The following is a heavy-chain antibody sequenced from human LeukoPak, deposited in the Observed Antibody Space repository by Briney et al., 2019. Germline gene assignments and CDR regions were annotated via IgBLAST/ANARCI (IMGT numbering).Heavy chain of an antibody. CDR2: INHSGST. V-gene: IGHV4-34*01. CDR3: ATLRDAFDI. J-gene: IGHJ3*02. Sequence: PPETLSLTCAVYGGSFSGYYWSWIRQPPGKGLEWIGEINHSGSTNYNPSLRSRVTISVDKSKNQFSLKLSSVTAADTAVYYCATLRDAFDIWGQGTMVTVSS. CDR1: GGSFSGYY.